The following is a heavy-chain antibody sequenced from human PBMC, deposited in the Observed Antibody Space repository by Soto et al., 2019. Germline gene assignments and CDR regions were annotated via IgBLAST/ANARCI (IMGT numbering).Heavy chain of an antibody. Sequence: GASVKVSCKASGYTFTSYGISWVRQAPGQGLEWMGWISAYNGNTNYAQKLQGRVTMTTDTSTSTAHMELRSLRSDDTAVYYCARSDSSGYYFWFDPWGQGTLVTVSS. V-gene: IGHV1-18*01. J-gene: IGHJ5*02. D-gene: IGHD3-22*01. CDR3: ARSDSSGYYFWFDP. CDR2: ISAYNGNT. CDR1: GYTFTSYG.